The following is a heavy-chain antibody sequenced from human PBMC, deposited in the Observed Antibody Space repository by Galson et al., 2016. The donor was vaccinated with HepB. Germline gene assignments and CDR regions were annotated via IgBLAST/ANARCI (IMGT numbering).Heavy chain of an antibody. CDR3: AKGGELRGVYYYYGMDV. D-gene: IGHD1-26*01. CDR2: IWYDGSNK. V-gene: IGHV3-33*03. CDR1: GFTFSGYG. Sequence: SLRLSCAASGFTFSGYGMHWVRQAPGKGLEWVAVIWYDGSNKYYADSVKGRFTISRDNSKNTLYMQMNSLRAEDTAVYYCAKGGELRGVYYYYGMDVWGQGTTVTVSS. J-gene: IGHJ6*02.